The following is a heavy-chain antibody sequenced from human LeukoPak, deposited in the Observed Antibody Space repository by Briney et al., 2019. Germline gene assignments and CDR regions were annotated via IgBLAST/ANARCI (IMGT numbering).Heavy chain of an antibody. CDR1: NFTFRSYA. CDR2: ISGSAGST. J-gene: IGHJ1*01. CDR3: AKHHIVVVPAAQASSEYFQH. Sequence: GGSLRLSCAASNFTFRSYAMSWLRQAPGKGLEWVSTISGSAGSTYYADSVKGRFAISRDNSKNTLYLQMNSLRAEDTAVYYCAKHHIVVVPAAQASSEYFQHWGQGTLVTVSS. D-gene: IGHD2-2*01. V-gene: IGHV3-23*01.